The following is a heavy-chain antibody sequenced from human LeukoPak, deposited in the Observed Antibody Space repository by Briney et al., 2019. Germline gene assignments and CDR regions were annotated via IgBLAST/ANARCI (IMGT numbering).Heavy chain of an antibody. D-gene: IGHD3-22*01. CDR3: AKGHYDSSGYYYERDAFDI. J-gene: IGHJ3*02. V-gene: IGHV3-23*01. CDR1: GFTFSSYA. Sequence: PGGSLRLSCAASGFTFSSYAMRWVRQAPGKGLEWVSAISGSGGSTYYADSVKGRFTISRDNSKNTLYLQMNSLRAEDTAVYYCAKGHYDSSGYYYERDAFDIWGQGTMVTVSS. CDR2: ISGSGGST.